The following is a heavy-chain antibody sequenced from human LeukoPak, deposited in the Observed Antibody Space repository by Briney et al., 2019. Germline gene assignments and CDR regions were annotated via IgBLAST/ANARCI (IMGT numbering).Heavy chain of an antibody. J-gene: IGHJ4*02. D-gene: IGHD5-24*01. CDR3: ASERWSRRSYFDY. V-gene: IGHV4-39*07. CDR2: IFHSGTT. CDR1: GDSVSNSHYY. Sequence: SETLSLTCSVSGDSVSNSHYYWAWIRQPPGKGLEWIGTIFHSGTTYYSPSLTGRVTISVDTSMTQFSLRLSSLTAADTAVYYCASERWSRRSYFDYWGQGILVTVSS.